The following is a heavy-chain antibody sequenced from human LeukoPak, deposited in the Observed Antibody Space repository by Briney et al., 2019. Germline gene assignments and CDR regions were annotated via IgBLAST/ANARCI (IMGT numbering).Heavy chain of an antibody. CDR2: IDWDDDK. V-gene: IGHV2-70*11. CDR3: ARIQLEYNWFDP. CDR1: GFSLSTSGMC. J-gene: IGHJ5*02. D-gene: IGHD2-2*01. Sequence: SGPALVKPTQTLTLTCTFSGFSLSTSGMCVSWIRQPPGKALEWLARIDWDDDKYYSTSLKTRLTISKDTSKNQVVLTMTNMDPADTATYYCARIQLEYNWFDPWGQGTLVTVSS.